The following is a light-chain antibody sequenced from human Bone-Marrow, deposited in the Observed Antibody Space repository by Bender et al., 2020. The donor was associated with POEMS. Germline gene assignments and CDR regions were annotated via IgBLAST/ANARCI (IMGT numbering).Light chain of an antibody. CDR3: SSYAGSRGWV. J-gene: IGLJ3*02. Sequence: QSALTQPRSVSGSPGQSVTISCTGTSSDVGDYKYVSWYQQYPGKAPKLIIYEGNKRPSGVSHRFSASKSDNTASLTISGLQAEDEADYYCSSYAGSRGWVFGGGTKLTVL. V-gene: IGLV2-11*01. CDR1: SSDVGDYKY. CDR2: EGN.